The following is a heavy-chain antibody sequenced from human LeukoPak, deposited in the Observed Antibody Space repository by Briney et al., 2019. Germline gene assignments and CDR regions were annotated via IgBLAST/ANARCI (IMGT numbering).Heavy chain of an antibody. CDR2: IYYSGST. V-gene: IGHV4-31*01. Sequence: SETLSLTCTVSGGSISSGGYYWSWIRQHPGKGLEWIGYIYYSGSTYYNPSLKSLVTISVDTSKNQFSLKLSSVTAADTAVYYCARDTGYCSGGSCLYFDYWGQGTLVTVSS. J-gene: IGHJ4*02. D-gene: IGHD2-15*01. CDR3: ARDTGYCSGGSCLYFDY. CDR1: GGSISSGGYY.